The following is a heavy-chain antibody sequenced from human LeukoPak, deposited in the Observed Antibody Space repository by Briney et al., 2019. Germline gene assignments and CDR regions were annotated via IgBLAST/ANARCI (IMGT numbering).Heavy chain of an antibody. CDR2: ISGSGETI. CDR1: GFAFSDNY. CDR3: ATNLPLGFYDTSGYYYEGLG. J-gene: IGHJ4*02. V-gene: IGHV3-11*01. D-gene: IGHD3-22*01. Sequence: NPGGSLRLSCAASGFAFSDNYMSWIRQAPGKGLEWVSYISGSGETIYYADSVKGRFTISRDNAKISLYLHMSSLRAEDTAVYYCATNLPLGFYDTSGYYYEGLGWGRGTLVTVSS.